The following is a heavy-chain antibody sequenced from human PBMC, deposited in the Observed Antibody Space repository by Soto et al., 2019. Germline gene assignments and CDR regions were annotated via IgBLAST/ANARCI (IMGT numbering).Heavy chain of an antibody. J-gene: IGHJ3*02. CDR3: AREGPYYYGSGSYYNGDAFDI. CDR1: GFTVRINY. D-gene: IGHD3-10*01. V-gene: IGHV3-53*01. CDR2: IYSGGST. Sequence: GSLRLSCGASGFTVRINYMSLVLQAPGKGLDWVSVIYSGGSTYYADSVKGRFTISRDNSKNTLYLQMNSLRAEDTAVYYCAREGPYYYGSGSYYNGDAFDIWGQGTMVTVSS.